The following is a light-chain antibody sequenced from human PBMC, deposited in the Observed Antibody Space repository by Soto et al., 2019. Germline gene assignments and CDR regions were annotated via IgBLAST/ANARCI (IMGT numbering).Light chain of an antibody. CDR3: SSHTISSALQV. V-gene: IGLV1-44*01. Sequence: QSVLTQPPSASGTPGQRVTISCSGGTSNIGSNIVNWYQQLPGTAPKLLIYSNDQRPSGVPDRFSGSKSGNTASLTISGLQADDEADYYCSSHTISSALQVFGTGTKLTVL. J-gene: IGLJ1*01. CDR2: SND. CDR1: TSNIGSNI.